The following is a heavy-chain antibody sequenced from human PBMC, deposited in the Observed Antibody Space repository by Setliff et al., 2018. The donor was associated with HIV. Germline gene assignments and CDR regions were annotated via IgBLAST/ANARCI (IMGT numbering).Heavy chain of an antibody. Sequence: LSLTCAASGYSTNIGFSRACIRQPAGQGPQWIGSIYQSGSIYYNPSLQSRATISVDPSKNQFTLNLFSVTAADTAVYSCARPRRVRSRAWYWFDIWGQGTLVTGSS. CDR3: ARPRRVRSRAWYWFDI. J-gene: IGHJ5*02. CDR2: IYQSGSI. CDR1: GYSTNIGFS. D-gene: IGHD6-19*01. V-gene: IGHV4-38-2*01.